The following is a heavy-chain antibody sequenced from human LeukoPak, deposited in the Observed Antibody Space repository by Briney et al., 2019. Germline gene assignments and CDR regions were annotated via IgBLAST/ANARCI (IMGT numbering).Heavy chain of an antibody. CDR2: ISYDGSNK. CDR1: GFTFSSYA. J-gene: IGHJ4*02. Sequence: GGSLRLSCAASGFTFSSYAMHWVRQAPGKGLEWVAVISYDGSNKYYADSVKGRFTISRDNSKNTLYLQMNSLRAEDTAVYYCARGNLPIAVASPFDYWGQGTLVTVSS. V-gene: IGHV3-30-3*01. CDR3: ARGNLPIAVASPFDY. D-gene: IGHD6-19*01.